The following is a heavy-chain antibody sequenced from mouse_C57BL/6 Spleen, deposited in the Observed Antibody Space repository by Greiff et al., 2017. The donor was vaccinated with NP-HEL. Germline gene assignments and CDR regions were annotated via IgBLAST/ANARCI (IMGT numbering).Heavy chain of an antibody. CDR3: AREDGSSLAWFAY. CDR1: GYTFTDYY. V-gene: IGHV1-26*01. J-gene: IGHJ3*01. CDR2: INPNNGGT. Sequence: EVQLQQSGPELVKPGASVKISCKASGYTFTDYYMNWVKQSHGKSLEWIGDINPNNGGTSYNQKFKGKATLTVDKSSSTAYIELRSLTSEDSAVYYCAREDGSSLAWFAYWGQGTLVTVSA. D-gene: IGHD1-1*01.